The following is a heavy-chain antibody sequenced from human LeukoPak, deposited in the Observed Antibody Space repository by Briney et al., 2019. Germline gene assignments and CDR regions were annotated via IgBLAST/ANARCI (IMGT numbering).Heavy chain of an antibody. Sequence: PGRSLRLSCAASGFTFSSYAMHWVRQAPGKGLEWVAVISYDGSNKYYADSVKGRFTISRDNSKNTLYLQMNSLRAEDTAVYYCARGSGGIKEYFQHWGQGTLVTVSS. CDR1: GFTFSSYA. D-gene: IGHD6-25*01. CDR3: ARGSGGIKEYFQH. CDR2: ISYDGSNK. V-gene: IGHV3-30*01. J-gene: IGHJ1*01.